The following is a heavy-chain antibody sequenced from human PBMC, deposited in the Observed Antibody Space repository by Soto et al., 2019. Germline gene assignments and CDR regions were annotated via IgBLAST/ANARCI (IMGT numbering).Heavy chain of an antibody. CDR1: GYSFTSYW. CDR2: IYPGDSDT. CDR3: ARQGSTCSGGSCYLGY. J-gene: IGHJ4*02. D-gene: IGHD2-15*01. Sequence: GESLKISCKGSGYSFTSYWIGWVRQMPGKGLEWMGIIYPGDSDTRYSPSFQGQVTISADKSISTAYLQWSSLKASDTAMYYCARQGSTCSGGSCYLGYWGQGTLVTVSS. V-gene: IGHV5-51*01.